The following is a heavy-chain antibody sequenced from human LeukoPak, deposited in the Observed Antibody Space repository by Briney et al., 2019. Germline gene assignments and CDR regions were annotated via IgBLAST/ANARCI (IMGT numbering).Heavy chain of an antibody. Sequence: SVKVSCKASGGTFSSYAISWVRQAPGQGLEWMGGIIPIFGTANYAQKFQGRVTITADESTSTAYMELSSLRSDDTAVYYCARERPQWELWSLYWFDPWGQGTLVTVSS. CDR1: GGTFSSYA. D-gene: IGHD1-26*01. CDR3: ARERPQWELWSLYWFDP. J-gene: IGHJ5*02. CDR2: IIPIFGTA. V-gene: IGHV1-69*13.